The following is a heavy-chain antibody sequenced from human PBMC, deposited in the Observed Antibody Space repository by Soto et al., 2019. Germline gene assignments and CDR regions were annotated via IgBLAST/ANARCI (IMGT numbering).Heavy chain of an antibody. Sequence: PSETLSLTCTVSGGSINTFYWIWVRQPAGKGLEWIGRIFSSGSTSFNPSLESRVAMSVDTSKSHFSLNLSSVTAADMAVYYCAREGSYSAYNFAHGIQLWSFDFWGQGALVTVSS. CDR3: AREGSYSAYNFAHGIQLWSFDF. J-gene: IGHJ4*02. CDR2: IFSSGST. CDR1: GGSINTFY. V-gene: IGHV4-4*07. D-gene: IGHD5-12*01.